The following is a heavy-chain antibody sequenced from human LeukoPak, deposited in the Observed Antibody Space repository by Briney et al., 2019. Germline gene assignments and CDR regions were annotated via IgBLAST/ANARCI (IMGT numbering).Heavy chain of an antibody. CDR1: GGSISSSPYY. V-gene: IGHV4-39*01. Sequence: SETLSLTCTVSGGSISSSPYYWGWIRQPPGKGLEWIGSISYSGNTYYDPSLKSRVTIPVDTSKSQFSLTLSSVTATDTAVYYCARHEGVSSPFDYWGQGTLVTVSS. CDR2: ISYSGNT. D-gene: IGHD3-22*01. CDR3: ARHEGVSSPFDY. J-gene: IGHJ4*02.